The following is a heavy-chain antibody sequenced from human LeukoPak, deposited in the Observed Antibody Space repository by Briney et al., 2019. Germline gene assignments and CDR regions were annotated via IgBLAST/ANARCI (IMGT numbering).Heavy chain of an antibody. D-gene: IGHD3-16*02. CDR3: AKAGGGSYGSYYFDY. CDR1: GFTFSSYS. Sequence: GGSLRLSCAASGFTFSSYSMNWVRQAPGKGLEWVSSISSSSSYIYYADSVKGRFTISRDNAKNSLYLQMNSLRAEDTALYYCAKAGGGSYGSYYFDYWGQGTLVTVSS. J-gene: IGHJ4*02. V-gene: IGHV3-21*04. CDR2: ISSSSSYI.